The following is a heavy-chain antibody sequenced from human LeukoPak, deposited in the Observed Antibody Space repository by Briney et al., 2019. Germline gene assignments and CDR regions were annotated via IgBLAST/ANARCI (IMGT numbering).Heavy chain of an antibody. CDR1: GFTFSSYS. J-gene: IGHJ3*02. Sequence: GGSLRLSCAASGFTFSSYSMNWVRQAPGKGLEWVSSISSSSSYIYYADSVEGRFTISRDNAKNSLYLQMNSLRAEDTAVYYCARAPRQDYYDSSGYPRMDAFDIWGQGTMVTVSS. CDR3: ARAPRQDYYDSSGYPRMDAFDI. CDR2: ISSSSSYI. V-gene: IGHV3-21*01. D-gene: IGHD3-22*01.